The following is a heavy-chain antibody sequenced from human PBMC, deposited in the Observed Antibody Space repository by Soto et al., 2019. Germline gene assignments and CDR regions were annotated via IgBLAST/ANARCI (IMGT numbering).Heavy chain of an antibody. CDR3: TTDRSWFDP. CDR2: ISGGGDTT. CDR1: GFTFSSYG. J-gene: IGHJ5*02. Sequence: GGSLRLSCAASGFTFSSYGISWIRLSPGKGLEWVSVISGGGDTTYYTPSVKGRLTISRDDFRNTLYLQMNSLKTEDTAVYYCTTDRSWFDPWGQGTLVTVSS. V-gene: IGHV3-23*01.